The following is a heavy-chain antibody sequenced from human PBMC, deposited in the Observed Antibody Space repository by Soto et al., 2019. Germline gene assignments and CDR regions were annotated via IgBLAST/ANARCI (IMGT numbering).Heavy chain of an antibody. J-gene: IGHJ6*02. CDR1: GFTFSTYA. Sequence: LRLSCAASGFTFSTYAMSWVRQAPGKGLEWVSAISGSGGSTYYADSVKGRFTIFRDNSNNTLSLQMNSLRAEDTAVYYCAKSYRGYPYYNAMDVWGQGTTVTVSS. CDR2: ISGSGGST. CDR3: AKSYRGYPYYNAMDV. V-gene: IGHV3-23*01. D-gene: IGHD5-12*01.